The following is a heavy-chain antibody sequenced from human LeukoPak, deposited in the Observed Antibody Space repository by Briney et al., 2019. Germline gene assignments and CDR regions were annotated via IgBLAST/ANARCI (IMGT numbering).Heavy chain of an antibody. J-gene: IGHJ4*02. Sequence: GGTLRLSCAASGFTFNSYAMNWVRQAPGKGLEWVSTISSSGNNTYYTDSVKGRFTISRDNSKNTVYLQMNSLSAEDAAVYYCVKDDGWVQYANWGQGTLVTVSS. CDR1: GFTFNSYA. D-gene: IGHD5-24*01. CDR2: ISSSGNNT. V-gene: IGHV3-23*01. CDR3: VKDDGWVQYAN.